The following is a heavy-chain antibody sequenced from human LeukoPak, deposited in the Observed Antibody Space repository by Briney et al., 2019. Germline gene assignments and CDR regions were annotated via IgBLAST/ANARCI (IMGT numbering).Heavy chain of an antibody. J-gene: IGHJ6*02. CDR3: AVVPAVILGYYYYGMDV. CDR2: ISGSGGST. Sequence: GGSLRLSCAASGFTFSSYAMSWVRQAPGKGLEWVSAISGSGGSTYYADSVKGRFTISRDNSKNTLYLQMNSLRAEDTAVYYCAVVPAVILGYYYYGMDVWGQGTTVTVSS. CDR1: GFTFSSYA. V-gene: IGHV3-23*01. D-gene: IGHD2-2*02.